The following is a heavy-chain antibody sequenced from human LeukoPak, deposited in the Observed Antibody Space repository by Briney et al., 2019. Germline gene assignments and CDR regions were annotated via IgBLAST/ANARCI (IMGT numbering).Heavy chain of an antibody. CDR3: ARGGAKWELPFDY. V-gene: IGHV3-64*01. CDR2: ISSNGGST. J-gene: IGHJ4*02. Sequence: QPGGSLRLSCAASGFTFSSYAMHWVRQAPGKGLEYVSAISSNGGSTYYANSVKGRFTISRDNSKSTLYLQMGSLRAEDMAVCYCARGGAKWELPFDYWGQGTLVTVSS. CDR1: GFTFSSYA. D-gene: IGHD1-26*01.